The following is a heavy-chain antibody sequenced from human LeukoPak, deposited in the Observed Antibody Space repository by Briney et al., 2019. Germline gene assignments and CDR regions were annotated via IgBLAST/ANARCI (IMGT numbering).Heavy chain of an antibody. Sequence: ASVKVSCKASGGTFSSYAISWVRQAPGQGLEWMGRIIPILGIANYAQKFQGRVTITADKSTSTAYMELSSLRSEDTAVYYCASSSCNEAPLNWGQGTLVTVSS. CDR2: IIPILGIA. D-gene: IGHD2/OR15-2a*01. CDR1: GGTFSSYA. J-gene: IGHJ4*02. CDR3: ASSSCNEAPLN. V-gene: IGHV1-69*04.